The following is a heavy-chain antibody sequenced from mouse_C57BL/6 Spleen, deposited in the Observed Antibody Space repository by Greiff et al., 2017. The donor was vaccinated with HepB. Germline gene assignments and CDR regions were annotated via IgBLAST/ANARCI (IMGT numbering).Heavy chain of an antibody. Sequence: ESGPGLVKPSQSLSLTCSVTGYSITSGYYWNWIRQFPGNKLEWMGYISYDGSNNYNPSLKNRISITRDTSKNQFFLKLNSVTTEDTATYYCARYYDAMDYWGQGTSVTVSS. CDR1: GYSITSGYY. V-gene: IGHV3-6*01. D-gene: IGHD1-1*01. J-gene: IGHJ4*01. CDR2: ISYDGSN. CDR3: ARYYDAMDY.